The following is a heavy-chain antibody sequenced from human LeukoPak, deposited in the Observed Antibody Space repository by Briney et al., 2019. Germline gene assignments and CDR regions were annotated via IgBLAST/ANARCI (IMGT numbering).Heavy chain of an antibody. J-gene: IGHJ3*02. CDR3: ATTNNFIGSGSYYSDAFDI. CDR1: GGTFSSYA. CDR2: IIPIFGTA. D-gene: IGHD3-10*01. Sequence: SVKVSCKASGGTFSSYAISWVRQAPGQGLEWMGGIIPIFGTADYAQKFQGRVTITADESTSTAYMELSSLRSEDTAVYYCATTNNFIGSGSYYSDAFDIWGQGTMVTVSS. V-gene: IGHV1-69*13.